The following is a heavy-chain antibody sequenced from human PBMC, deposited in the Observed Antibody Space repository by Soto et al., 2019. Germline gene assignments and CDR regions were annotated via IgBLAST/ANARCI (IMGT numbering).Heavy chain of an antibody. D-gene: IGHD6-6*01. Sequence: QVQLQQWGAGLLKPSETLSLTCVVYGGSFSGYYWSWIRQSPGKGLEWIGEISHSGSISYNPSLKSRVTISIDTSKNQCSLNLTSVTAADTAVYHCARGGSIASPISYWGQGTAVTVSS. V-gene: IGHV4-34*01. CDR2: ISHSGSI. CDR1: GGSFSGYY. CDR3: ARGGSIASPISY. J-gene: IGHJ4*02.